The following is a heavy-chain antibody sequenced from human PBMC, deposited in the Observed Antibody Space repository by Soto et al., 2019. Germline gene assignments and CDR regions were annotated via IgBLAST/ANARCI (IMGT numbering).Heavy chain of an antibody. CDR3: ARGQSMTIFGVVTPEAFYI. D-gene: IGHD3-3*01. CDR2: IYYSGST. V-gene: IGHV4-39*07. J-gene: IGHJ3*02. CDR1: GGSISSSSYY. Sequence: SETLSLTCTVSGGSISSSSYYWGWIRQPPGKGLEWIGSIYYSGSTYYNPSLKSRVTISVDTSKKQFSLKLSSVTAADTAVYYCARGQSMTIFGVVTPEAFYIWGQGTMVTVSS.